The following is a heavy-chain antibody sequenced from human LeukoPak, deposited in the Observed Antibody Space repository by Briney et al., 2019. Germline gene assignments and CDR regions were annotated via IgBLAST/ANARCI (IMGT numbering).Heavy chain of an antibody. D-gene: IGHD6-19*01. CDR3: ARSSGWYRVFDL. V-gene: IGHV4-30-4*08. J-gene: IGHJ2*01. CDR1: GGSISSGSYY. Sequence: SQTLSLTCTVSGGSISSGSYYWSWIRQPPGKGLEWIGYIYYSGSTYYNPSLKSRVTISVDTSKNQFSLKLSSVTAADTAVYYCARSSGWYRVFDLWGRGTLVTVSS. CDR2: IYYSGST.